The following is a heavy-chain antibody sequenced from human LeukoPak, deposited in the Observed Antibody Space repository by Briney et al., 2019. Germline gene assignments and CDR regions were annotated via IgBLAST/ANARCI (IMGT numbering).Heavy chain of an antibody. Sequence: PGGSLRLSCAASGFTFSSYAMSWVRQAPGKGLEWVSAISGSGGSTYYADSVKGRFAISRDNSKNTLYLQMNSLRAEDTAVYYCARFLGCSSTSCYILTPGLDYWGQGTRVTVSS. D-gene: IGHD2-2*02. CDR3: ARFLGCSSTSCYILTPGLDY. V-gene: IGHV3-23*01. CDR1: GFTFSSYA. J-gene: IGHJ4*02. CDR2: ISGSGGST.